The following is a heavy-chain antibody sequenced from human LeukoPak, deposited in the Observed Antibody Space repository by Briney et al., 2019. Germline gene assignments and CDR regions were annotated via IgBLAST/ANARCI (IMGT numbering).Heavy chain of an antibody. J-gene: IGHJ6*03. Sequence: SETLSLTCTVSGGSISSYYWSWIRQPPGKGLEWIGYIYTSGSTNYNPSPKSRVTISVDTSKNQFSLKLSSVTAADTAVYYCARQSSFGYYYYMDVWGKGTTVTVSS. CDR1: GGSISSYY. V-gene: IGHV4-4*09. CDR3: ARQSSFGYYYYMDV. CDR2: IYTSGST. D-gene: IGHD2/OR15-2a*01.